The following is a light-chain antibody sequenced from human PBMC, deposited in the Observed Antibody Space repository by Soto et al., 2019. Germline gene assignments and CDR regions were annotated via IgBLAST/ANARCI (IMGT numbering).Light chain of an antibody. CDR2: RAS. Sequence: IHMTQSPSTLSASVLDRVTITFLGSENINMWLAWYQQKPAQAARRLIQRASRVERGVPSRFSGSGCDTEFSLTISSLQHDDFATYYCQHADSFPLITFGQGTRLEI. J-gene: IGKJ5*01. CDR1: ENINMW. V-gene: IGKV1-5*03. CDR3: QHADSFPLIT.